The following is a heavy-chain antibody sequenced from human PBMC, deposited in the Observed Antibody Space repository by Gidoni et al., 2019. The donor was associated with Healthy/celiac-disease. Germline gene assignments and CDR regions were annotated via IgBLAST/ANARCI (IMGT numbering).Heavy chain of an antibody. CDR1: GGTFSSYT. D-gene: IGHD4-17*01. V-gene: IGHV1-69*08. CDR2: IIPILSIA. CDR3: ARDLHVEVTTYAFDI. J-gene: IGHJ3*02. Sequence: QVQLVQSGAEVKKPGSSVKVSCKASGGTFSSYTISWVRQAPGQGLEWMGRIIPILSIANYAQKFQGRVTIPADKSTSTAYMELSSLRSEDTAVYYCARDLHVEVTTYAFDIWGQGTMVTVSS.